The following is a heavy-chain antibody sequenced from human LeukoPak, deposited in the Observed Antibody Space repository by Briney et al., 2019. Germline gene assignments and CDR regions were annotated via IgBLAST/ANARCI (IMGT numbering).Heavy chain of an antibody. CDR3: ASQTRMQLWGYFDL. D-gene: IGHD5-18*01. CDR2: ISGSGDSA. V-gene: IGHV3-23*01. J-gene: IGHJ4*02. Sequence: GGSLRLSCAASGFASYNYAMSWVRQAPGKGLEWVSGISGSGDSAYYTDSVKGRFTISRDNSKNTLYLQMSNLTAEDTAVYHCASQTRMQLWGYFDLWGQGALVIVSS. CDR1: GFASYNYA.